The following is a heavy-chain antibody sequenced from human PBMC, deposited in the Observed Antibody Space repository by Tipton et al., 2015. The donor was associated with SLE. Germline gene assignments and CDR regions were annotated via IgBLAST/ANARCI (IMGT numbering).Heavy chain of an antibody. D-gene: IGHD6-13*01. V-gene: IGHV3-43D*03. J-gene: IGHJ6*02. CDR1: GFTLDDYA. Sequence: SLRLSCAASGFTLDDYAMHWVRQAPGKGLEWVSLISWDGGSTYYADSVKGRFTISRDNSKNSLYLQMNSLRAEDTAVYYCATRSSSSWYYYYYYGMDVWGQGTTVTVSS. CDR2: ISWDGGST. CDR3: ATRSSSSWYYYYYYGMDV.